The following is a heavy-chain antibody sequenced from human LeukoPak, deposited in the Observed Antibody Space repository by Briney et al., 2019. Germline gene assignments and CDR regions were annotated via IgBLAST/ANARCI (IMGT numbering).Heavy chain of an antibody. Sequence: GESLKISCKGSGYSFTSYWISWVRQMPGKGLEWMGRIDPSDAYTNYSPSFQGQVTISADKSISTAYLQWRSLQASDTAMFYCARPVDYYDTTGPGAFDIWGQGTMVTVSS. CDR3: ARPVDYYDTTGPGAFDI. CDR2: IDPSDAYT. J-gene: IGHJ3*02. CDR1: GYSFTSYW. V-gene: IGHV5-10-1*04. D-gene: IGHD3-22*01.